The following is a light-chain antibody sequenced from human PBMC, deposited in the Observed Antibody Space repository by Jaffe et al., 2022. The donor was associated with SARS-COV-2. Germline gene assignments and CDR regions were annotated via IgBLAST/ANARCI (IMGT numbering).Light chain of an antibody. V-gene: IGKV1-33*01. CDR1: QEIYNF. CDR3: QQYDNLPT. CDR2: EAS. J-gene: IGKJ4*01. Sequence: DIQMTQSPSSLSASVGDRVTITCQASQEIYNFLSWYQQKPGKAPKLLIYEASTLQIGVPSRFSGSKSGTDFILTISSLQPEDIATYYCQQYDNLPTFGGGTKVEIK.